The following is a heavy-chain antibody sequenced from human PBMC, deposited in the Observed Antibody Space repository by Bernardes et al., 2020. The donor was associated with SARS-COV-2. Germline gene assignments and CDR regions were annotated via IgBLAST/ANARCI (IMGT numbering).Heavy chain of an antibody. J-gene: IGHJ3*02. Sequence: GGSLSLSCAASGFTFSRYSMNWVRQAPGKGLEWVSYISSSRSTIYYADSVKGRFTISRDNAKNSLYLQMNSLRAEDTAVYYCARDREYCSSTTCYFSGAFDIWGQGTMVTVSS. CDR3: ARDREYCSSTTCYFSGAFDI. V-gene: IGHV3-48*04. CDR1: GFTFSRYS. D-gene: IGHD2-2*01. CDR2: ISSSRSTI.